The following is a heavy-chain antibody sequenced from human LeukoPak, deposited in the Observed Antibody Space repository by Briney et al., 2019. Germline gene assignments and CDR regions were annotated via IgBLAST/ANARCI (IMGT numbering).Heavy chain of an antibody. V-gene: IGHV4-59*01. D-gene: IGHD6-13*01. J-gene: IGHJ6*02. CDR3: ARDLTTAGTGYYYGLDV. CDR1: CGSISNYY. Sequence: SETLSLTCTVSCGSISNYYWSWVRQPPGKGLEWSGYIFYSGSTYYNPSLKSRVTISVDTSKNQFSLSLRSVTAADTAVYYCARDLTTAGTGYYYGLDVWGQGTTVTVSS. CDR2: IFYSGST.